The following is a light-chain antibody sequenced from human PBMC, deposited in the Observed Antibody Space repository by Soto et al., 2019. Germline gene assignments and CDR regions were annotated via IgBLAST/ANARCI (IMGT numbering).Light chain of an antibody. CDR1: SGHSSYA. CDR2: LNSDGSH. CDR3: QTWGTGGVV. J-gene: IGLJ2*01. Sequence: QPVLTQSPSASASLGASVKLTCTLSSGHSSYAIAWHQQQPEKGPRYLMKLNSDGSHSKGDGIPDRFSGSSSRAERYLTISSLQSEDEADYYCQTWGTGGVVFGGGTKLTVL. V-gene: IGLV4-69*01.